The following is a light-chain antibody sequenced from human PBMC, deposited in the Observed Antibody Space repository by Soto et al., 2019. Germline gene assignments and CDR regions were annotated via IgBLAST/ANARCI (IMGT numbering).Light chain of an antibody. CDR1: QSVSSSY. J-gene: IGKJ1*01. Sequence: EIVLTQSPGTLSLSPGERATHSCRASQSVSSSYLAWYQQKPGQAPRLLIYGASSRATGIPDRFSGSGSGTDFTLTISRLEPEDFAVYYCQHYGSSSWTFGQGTKVEIK. CDR3: QHYGSSSWT. V-gene: IGKV3-20*01. CDR2: GAS.